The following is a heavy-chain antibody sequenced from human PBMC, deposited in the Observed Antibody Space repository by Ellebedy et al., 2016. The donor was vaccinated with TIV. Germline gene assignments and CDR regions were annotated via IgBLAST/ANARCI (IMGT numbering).Heavy chain of an antibody. D-gene: IGHD2/OR15-2a*01. V-gene: IGHV1-18*01. J-gene: IGHJ4*02. CDR3: ARDERGDDSVIVIVHFNY. CDR1: GYTFTNYG. Sequence: AASVKVSCKASGYTFTNYGITWVRQAPGQGLEWMGWISTYNGDTNYAQKLQGRVTMTTDTATTTAYMELRSLRSDDTAVDYCARDERGDDSVIVIVHFNYWGQGTLVTVSS. CDR2: ISTYNGDT.